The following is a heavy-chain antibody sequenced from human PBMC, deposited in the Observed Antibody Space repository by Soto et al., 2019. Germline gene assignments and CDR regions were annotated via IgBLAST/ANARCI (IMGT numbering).Heavy chain of an antibody. J-gene: IGHJ6*02. V-gene: IGHV1-69*01. D-gene: IGHD3-16*01. Sequence: QVQLVQSGPEVKKTGTSVKVSCKASGGTFSSRAISWVRQAPGQGLEWMGVIIPVFGRVNYAEKFQDRVTITADESTGTVYMELSSLRSEDTDLYYCANSRGGTFLGYHGMDIWGQGTTVSVSS. CDR1: GGTFSSRA. CDR3: ANSRGGTFLGYHGMDI. CDR2: IIPVFGRV.